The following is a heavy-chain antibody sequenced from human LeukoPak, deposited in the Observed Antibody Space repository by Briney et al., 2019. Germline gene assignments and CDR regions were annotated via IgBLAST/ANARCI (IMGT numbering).Heavy chain of an antibody. CDR3: ARDGSSWSNCLDP. D-gene: IGHD6-13*01. V-gene: IGHV3-74*01. J-gene: IGHJ5*02. CDR1: GFTLSSHW. CDR2: INSDGSTK. Sequence: PGGSLILSCAASGFTLSSHWMEWVRQPAGKGVGWVSRINSDGSTKSYADSEKGRFTIPTDNANNTLYLQMNSLRAEDTAVYYCARDGSSWSNCLDPWGQGTLVTVSS.